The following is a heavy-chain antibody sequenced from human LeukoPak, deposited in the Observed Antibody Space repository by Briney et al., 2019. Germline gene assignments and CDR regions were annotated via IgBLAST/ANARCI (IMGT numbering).Heavy chain of an antibody. J-gene: IGHJ4*02. CDR2: ISSSGSTI. V-gene: IGHV3-11*04. D-gene: IGHD3-22*01. CDR1: GFTFSDYY. CDR3: ARVRVTMRYFDY. Sequence: PGGSLRLSCAASGFTFSDYYMSWIRQAPGKGLEWVSYISSSGSTIYYADSVKGRFTISRDNAKNTLYLQMNSLRAEDTAVYYCARVRVTMRYFDYWGQGTLVTVSS.